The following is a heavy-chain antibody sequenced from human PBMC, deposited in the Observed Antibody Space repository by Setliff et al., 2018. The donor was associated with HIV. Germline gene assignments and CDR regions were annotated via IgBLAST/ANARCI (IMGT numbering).Heavy chain of an antibody. D-gene: IGHD3-16*01. J-gene: IGHJ4*02. Sequence: GGSLRLSCAASGFTFSIYEMNWVRQAPGKGLEWASYMTASGSTIYYADSVKGRFTISRDNSKNTLYLQMNSLRAEDTAVYYCAKDYYDFVWGSSLAYWGQGTLVTVSS. V-gene: IGHV3-48*03. CDR2: MTASGSTI. CDR1: GFTFSIYE. CDR3: AKDYYDFVWGSSLAY.